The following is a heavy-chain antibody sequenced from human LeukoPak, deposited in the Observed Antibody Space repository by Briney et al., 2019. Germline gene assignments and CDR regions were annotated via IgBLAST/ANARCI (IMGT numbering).Heavy chain of an antibody. D-gene: IGHD3-22*01. J-gene: IGHJ6*03. CDR2: IYYSGST. CDR1: GGSISSSSYY. CDR3: ARDGYYDSSGYYLYYYYYMDV. V-gene: IGHV4-39*07. Sequence: PSETLSLTCTVSGGSISSSSYYWGWIRQPPGKGLEWIGSIYYSGSTYYNPSLKSRVTISVDTSKNQFSLKLSSVTAADTAVYYCARDGYYDSSGYYLYYYYYMDVWGKGTTVTVSS.